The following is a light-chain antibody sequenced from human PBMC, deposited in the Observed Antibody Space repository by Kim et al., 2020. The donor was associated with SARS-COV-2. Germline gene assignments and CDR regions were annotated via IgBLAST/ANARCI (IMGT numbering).Light chain of an antibody. V-gene: IGKV2-28*01. CDR1: QSLLHSNGYNY. J-gene: IGKJ5*01. CDR3: MQALQTPIT. Sequence: PASISCRSSQSLLHSNGYNYLDWYLQKPGQSPQLLIYLGSNRASGVPDRFSGSGSGTDFTLKISRVEAEDVGVYYCMQALQTPITFGQGTRLEIK. CDR2: LGS.